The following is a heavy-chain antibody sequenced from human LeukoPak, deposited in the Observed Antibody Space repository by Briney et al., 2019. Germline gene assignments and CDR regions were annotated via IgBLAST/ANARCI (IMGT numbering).Heavy chain of an antibody. D-gene: IGHD3-22*01. Sequence: GGSLRLSCAASGFTFRSYWMHWGRHAPGKGLMWVARIKSDGSSTIYADSVKGRFTISRDNAKNTLYLQMNSLRAEDTAVYYCTRTYYYDSMDYFDYWGQGALVTVS. V-gene: IGHV3-74*01. CDR1: GFTFRSYW. CDR3: TRTYYYDSMDYFDY. J-gene: IGHJ4*02. CDR2: IKSDGSST.